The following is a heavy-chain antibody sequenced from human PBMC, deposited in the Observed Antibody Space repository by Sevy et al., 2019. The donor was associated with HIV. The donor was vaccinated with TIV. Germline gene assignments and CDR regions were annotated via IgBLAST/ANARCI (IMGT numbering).Heavy chain of an antibody. CDR2: ISGSGGST. CDR3: AKEYYYDSSGSVGAFDI. V-gene: IGHV3-23*01. J-gene: IGHJ3*02. Sequence: GGSLRLSCAASGFTFSSYAMSWVRQAPGKGLEWVSAISGSGGSTYYADSVKGRFTISRDNSKNTLYLQMNSLRAEDMAVYYCAKEYYYDSSGSVGAFDIWGQGTMVTVSS. CDR1: GFTFSSYA. D-gene: IGHD3-22*01.